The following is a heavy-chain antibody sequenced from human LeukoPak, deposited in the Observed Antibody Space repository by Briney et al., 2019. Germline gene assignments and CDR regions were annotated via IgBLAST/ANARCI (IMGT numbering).Heavy chain of an antibody. CDR2: ISGSGGST. V-gene: IGHV3-23*01. D-gene: IGHD6-19*01. CDR1: GFTFGTYA. CDR3: AKIPYSSGWVQNWFDP. Sequence: GGSLRLSCAASGFTFGTYAMSWVRQAPGKGLEWISAISGSGGSTYYADSVKGRFPISRDNSKNTLYLQINSLRAEDTAVYYCAKIPYSSGWVQNWFDPWGQGTLVTVSS. J-gene: IGHJ5*02.